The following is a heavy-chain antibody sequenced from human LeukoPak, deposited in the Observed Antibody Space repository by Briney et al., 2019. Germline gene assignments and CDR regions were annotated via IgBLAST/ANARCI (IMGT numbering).Heavy chain of an antibody. V-gene: IGHV1-69*13. D-gene: IGHD6-13*01. CDR2: IIPIFGTA. J-gene: IGHJ3*02. CDR1: GGTFSSYA. Sequence: GASVKVSCKASGGTFSSYAISWVRQAPGQGLEWMGGIIPIFGTANYAQKFQGRVTTTADESTSTAYMELSSLRSEDTAVYYCARAAAGISSGDAFDIWGQGTMVTVSS. CDR3: ARAAAGISSGDAFDI.